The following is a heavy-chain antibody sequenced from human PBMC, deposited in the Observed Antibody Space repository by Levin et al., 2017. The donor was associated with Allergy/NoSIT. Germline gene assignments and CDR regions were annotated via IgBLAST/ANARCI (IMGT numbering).Heavy chain of an antibody. V-gene: IGHV3-13*01. CDR3: ARAHIDCSGGSCYSAGYFDY. D-gene: IGHD2-15*01. Sequence: GGSLRLSCAASGFTFSSYDMHWVRQATGKGLEWVSAIGTAGDTYYPGSVKGRFTISRENAKNSLYLQMNSLRAGDTAVYYCARAHIDCSGGSCYSAGYFDYWGQGTLVTVSS. J-gene: IGHJ4*02. CDR2: IGTAGDT. CDR1: GFTFSSYD.